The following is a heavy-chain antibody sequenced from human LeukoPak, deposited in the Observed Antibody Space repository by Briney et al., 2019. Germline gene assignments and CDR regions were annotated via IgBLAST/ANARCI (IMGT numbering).Heavy chain of an antibody. CDR3: ARTPQRYDNWFDP. Sequence: PSETLSLTCTVSGDSISSGGYYWSWIRQHPGKGLEWIGYIYYSGSTYYNPSLKSRVTISVDTSKNQFSLKLNSVTAADTAGYYCARTPQRYDNWFDPWGQGTLVTVSS. CDR1: GDSISSGGYY. J-gene: IGHJ5*02. D-gene: IGHD1-1*01. V-gene: IGHV4-31*03. CDR2: IYYSGST.